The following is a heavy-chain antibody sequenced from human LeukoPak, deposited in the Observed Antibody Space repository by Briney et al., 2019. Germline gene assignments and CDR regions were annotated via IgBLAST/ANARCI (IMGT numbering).Heavy chain of an antibody. J-gene: IGHJ4*02. D-gene: IGHD5-12*01. CDR2: ISTTDATT. V-gene: IGHV3-23*01. Sequence: GGSLRLSCAASGFTFSSYSMNWVRQAPGKGLEWVSGISTTDATTSYADSVKGRFTISRDNSKNTLYLQMNSLRAEDTAKYYCAKDISGYDSFDYWGQGTQVTVSS. CDR1: GFTFSSYS. CDR3: AKDISGYDSFDY.